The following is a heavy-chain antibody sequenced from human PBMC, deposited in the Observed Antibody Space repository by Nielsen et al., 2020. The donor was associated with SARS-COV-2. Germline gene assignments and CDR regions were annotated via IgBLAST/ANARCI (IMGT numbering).Heavy chain of an antibody. J-gene: IGHJ4*02. CDR3: AKGDDYGGNSVQLHFNY. CDR2: ISGSGSGT. CDR1: GFTFSNYA. V-gene: IGHV3-23*01. D-gene: IGHD4-23*01. Sequence: GSLKISCAASGFTFSNYAMSWVRRGPGKGLEWVAGISGSGSGTFYADSVKGRFTISRDNSKNTLYLQVNSLRAEDTAMYFCAKGDDYGGNSVQLHFNYWGQGTLVTVSS.